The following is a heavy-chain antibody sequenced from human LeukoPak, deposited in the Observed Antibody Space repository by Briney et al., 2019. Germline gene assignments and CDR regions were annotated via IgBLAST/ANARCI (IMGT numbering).Heavy chain of an antibody. CDR3: ARDPSGSYDYYYYMDV. Sequence: GGSLRLSCAASGFTVSSNYMSWVRQAPGKGLEWVSVIYSGGSTYYADSVKGRFTISRDNSKNTLYLQMNSLRAEDTAVYYCARDPSGSYDYYYYMDVWGKGTTVTVSS. D-gene: IGHD1-26*01. CDR2: IYSGGST. CDR1: GFTVSSNY. J-gene: IGHJ6*03. V-gene: IGHV3-53*05.